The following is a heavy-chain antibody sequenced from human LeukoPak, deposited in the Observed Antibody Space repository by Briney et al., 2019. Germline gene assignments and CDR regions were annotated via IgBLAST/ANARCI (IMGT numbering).Heavy chain of an antibody. J-gene: IGHJ3*02. CDR2: ISHDGSNK. V-gene: IGHV3-30*04. Sequence: KAGGSLRLSCVVSGFTFSGYSMHWVRQAPGKGLEWVAFISHDGSNKYCADSLKGRFTISRDNSKNTLFLQMNSLRPEDTAVYYCARVGYDYNWYDAFDIWGQGTMVTVSS. CDR1: GFTFSGYS. CDR3: ARVGYDYNWYDAFDI. D-gene: IGHD1-1*01.